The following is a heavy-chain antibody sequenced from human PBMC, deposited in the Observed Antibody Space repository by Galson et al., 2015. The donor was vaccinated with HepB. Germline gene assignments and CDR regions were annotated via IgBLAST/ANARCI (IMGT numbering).Heavy chain of an antibody. Sequence: CTVSGGSIRSYYWSWIRQPPGKGLEWIGYIYYSGSTNYNPSLKSRVTISVDTSKNQFSLKLSSVTAADTAVYYCASSGSFDAFDIWGQGTMVTVSS. CDR3: ASSGSFDAFDI. J-gene: IGHJ3*02. V-gene: IGHV4-59*01. CDR2: IYYSGST. D-gene: IGHD1-26*01. CDR1: GGSIRSYY.